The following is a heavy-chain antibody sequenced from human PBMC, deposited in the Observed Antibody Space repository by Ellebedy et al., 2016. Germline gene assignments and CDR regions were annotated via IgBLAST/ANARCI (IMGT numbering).Heavy chain of an antibody. V-gene: IGHV3-21*01. CDR1: GFTFSSYS. D-gene: IGHD3-10*01. Sequence: GESLKISXAASGFTFSSYSMNWVRQAPGKGLEWVSSISSSSSYIYYADSVKGRFTISRDNAKNSLYLQMNSLRAEDTAVYYCARDEVLWFGELLKGDYWGQGTLVTVSS. CDR2: ISSSSSYI. J-gene: IGHJ4*02. CDR3: ARDEVLWFGELLKGDY.